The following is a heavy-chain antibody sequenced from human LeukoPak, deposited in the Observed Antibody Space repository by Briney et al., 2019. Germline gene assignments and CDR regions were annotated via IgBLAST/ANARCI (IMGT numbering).Heavy chain of an antibody. D-gene: IGHD6-19*01. Sequence: GGSLRLSCAASGFTFNTYKMNWVRQAPGKGLEWISHISAASDIIHYADSVKGRFTISRDNIKSSLYLQMDSLRADDTAIYYCARIPFQWLEKVYYFDHWGRGTLVAVSS. J-gene: IGHJ4*02. CDR2: ISAASDII. CDR1: GFTFNTYK. CDR3: ARIPFQWLEKVYYFDH. V-gene: IGHV3-48*03.